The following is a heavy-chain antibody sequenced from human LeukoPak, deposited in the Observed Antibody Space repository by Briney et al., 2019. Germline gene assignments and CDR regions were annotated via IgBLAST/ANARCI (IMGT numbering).Heavy chain of an antibody. J-gene: IGHJ4*02. CDR2: INHSGST. Sequence: SETLSLPCAVYGESFSGHYCSWIRQPPGKGLEWIGEINHSGSTNYNPSLKSRVSISVDTSKNQFSLKLSSVTAADTAVYYCARGEVGADRNFDNWGQGTLVTVSS. D-gene: IGHD1-26*01. CDR1: GESFSGHY. CDR3: ARGEVGADRNFDN. V-gene: IGHV4-34*01.